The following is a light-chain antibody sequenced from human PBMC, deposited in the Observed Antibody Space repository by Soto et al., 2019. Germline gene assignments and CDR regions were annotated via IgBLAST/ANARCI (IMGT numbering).Light chain of an antibody. CDR1: QSVSSSY. V-gene: IGKV3-20*01. J-gene: IGKJ1*01. CDR3: QQYGSSPWT. CDR2: GAS. Sequence: EIGLKQSPGTLSLSTGERATLSCRASQSVSSSYLAWYQQKPGQPPRLLIYGASSRATGIPDRFSGSGSGTDFTLTISRLEPEDFAVYYCQQYGSSPWTFGQGTNVDI.